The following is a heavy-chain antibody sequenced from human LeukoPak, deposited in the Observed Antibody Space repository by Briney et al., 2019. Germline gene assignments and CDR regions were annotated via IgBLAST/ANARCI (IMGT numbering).Heavy chain of an antibody. Sequence: GGSLRLSCAASGFTFSSYAMSWVRQAPGKGLEWVSAISGSGGSTYYADSVKGRFTISRDNSKNTLYLQMNSLRAKDTAVYYCAKAQIYDSSGYPDYWGQGTLVTVSS. CDR1: GFTFSSYA. D-gene: IGHD3-22*01. V-gene: IGHV3-23*01. CDR2: ISGSGGST. CDR3: AKAQIYDSSGYPDY. J-gene: IGHJ4*02.